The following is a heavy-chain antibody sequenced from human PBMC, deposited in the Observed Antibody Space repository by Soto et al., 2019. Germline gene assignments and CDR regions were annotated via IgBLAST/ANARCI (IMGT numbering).Heavy chain of an antibody. D-gene: IGHD3-3*01. CDR2: IIPIFGTA. V-gene: IGHV1-69*06. CDR3: ARGGSYDFWSGYYPGGYYYYHGMDV. J-gene: IGHJ6*02. Sequence: SVTVYRTASAGSFISSAIIWGRQATGQGLEWMGGIIPIFGTANYAQKFQCRVTITADKSTSTAYMELSSLRSEDTAVYYCARGGSYDFWSGYYPGGYYYYHGMDVWGQRATVTVSS. CDR1: AGSFISSA.